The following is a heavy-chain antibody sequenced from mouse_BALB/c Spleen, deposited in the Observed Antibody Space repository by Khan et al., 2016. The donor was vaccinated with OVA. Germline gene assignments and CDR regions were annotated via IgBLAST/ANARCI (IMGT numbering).Heavy chain of an antibody. CDR2: VSPGSGSP. J-gene: IGHJ4*01. D-gene: IGHD1-1*01. CDR1: GYTFTSYW. Sequence: DLVKPGASVKLSCKASGYTFTSYWINWIKQRPGQGLEWIGRVSPGSGSPYYNEIFKVKATVTVDKSSSTAYIQLNSLSSEDSAVYCSTTSNYYGNSLYAMDYWGQGTSVTVSS. V-gene: IGHV1S41*01. CDR3: TTSNYYGNSLYAMDY.